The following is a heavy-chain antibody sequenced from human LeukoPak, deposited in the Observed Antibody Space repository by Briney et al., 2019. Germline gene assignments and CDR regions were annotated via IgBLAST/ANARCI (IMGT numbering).Heavy chain of an antibody. J-gene: IGHJ2*01. D-gene: IGHD1-14*01. CDR1: GDSVSSNTAA. V-gene: IGHV6-1*01. CDR2: TYYRSKWYN. CDR3: ARGPSGIDWYFDL. Sequence: SQTLSLTCGISGDSVSSNTAAWNWIRQSPSTGLEWLGRTYYRSKWYNNYAVSVKSRITINPDSSKNQVSLQLNSVTPEDTAMYYCARGPSGIDWYFDLWGRGTLVTVSS.